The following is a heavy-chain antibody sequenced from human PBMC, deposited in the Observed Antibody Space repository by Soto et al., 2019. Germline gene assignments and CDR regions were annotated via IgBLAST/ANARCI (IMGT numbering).Heavy chain of an antibody. CDR2: IYYSGST. CDR1: GGSISSGGYY. D-gene: IGHD2-2*01. Sequence: SETLSLTCTVSGGSISSGGYYWSWIRQHPGKGLEWIGYIYYSGSTYYNPSLKSRVTISVDTSKNQFSLKLSSVTAADTAVYYCAREKIVVVPAAMWGVYNWFDPWGQGTLVTVSS. V-gene: IGHV4-31*03. CDR3: AREKIVVVPAAMWGVYNWFDP. J-gene: IGHJ5*02.